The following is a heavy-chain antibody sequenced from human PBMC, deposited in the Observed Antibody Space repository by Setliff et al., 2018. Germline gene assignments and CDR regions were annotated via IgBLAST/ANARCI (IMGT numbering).Heavy chain of an antibody. D-gene: IGHD3-3*01. Sequence: PSETLSLTCAVSGGSISSSIWWSWVRQAPGKGLEWIGEIYHTGSTNYNPSLKSRVNISVDTSKNQFSLKLSSVTAADTAVYYCARTPDGFLGDGYNLNTLGYFDSWGQGTLVTVSS. V-gene: IGHV4-4*02. CDR3: ARTPDGFLGDGYNLNTLGYFDS. CDR1: GGSISSSIW. J-gene: IGHJ4*02. CDR2: IYHTGST.